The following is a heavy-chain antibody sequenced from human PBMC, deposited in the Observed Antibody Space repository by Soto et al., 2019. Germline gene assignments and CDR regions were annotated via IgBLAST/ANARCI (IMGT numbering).Heavy chain of an antibody. V-gene: IGHV4-34*01. CDR3: ARGRRDIVVVVAAGWFDP. Sequence: PSETLSLTCAVYGGSFSGYYWSWIRQPPGKGLEWIGEINHSGSTNYNPSLKSRVTISVDTSKNQFSLKLSSVTAADTAVYYCARGRRDIVVVVAAGWFDPWGQGTLVTVS. CDR2: INHSGST. D-gene: IGHD2-15*01. CDR1: GGSFSGYY. J-gene: IGHJ5*02.